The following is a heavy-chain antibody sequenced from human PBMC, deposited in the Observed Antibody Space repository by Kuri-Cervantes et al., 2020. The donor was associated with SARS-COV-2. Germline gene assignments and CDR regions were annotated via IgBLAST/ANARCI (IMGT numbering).Heavy chain of an antibody. Sequence: GESLKISCAASGFTFSSYWMSWVRQAPGKGLEWVSSISSSTSYIYYADSLKGRFTISKDNARNSVYLQMNSLRAEDTAVYYCARDGTYYYDPENYMDVWGKGTTVTVSS. CDR3: ARDGTYYYDPENYMDV. D-gene: IGHD3-22*01. J-gene: IGHJ6*03. CDR1: GFTFSSYW. CDR2: ISSSTSYI. V-gene: IGHV3-21*01.